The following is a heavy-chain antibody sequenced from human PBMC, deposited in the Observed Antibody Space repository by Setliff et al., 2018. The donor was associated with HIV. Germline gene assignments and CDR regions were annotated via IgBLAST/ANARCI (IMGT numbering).Heavy chain of an antibody. CDR3: TRVQGSNNWPNWFDP. V-gene: IGHV4-31*02. Sequence: SETLSLTCTVSGGSISSGGYYWSWIRQHPGKGLEWIGYIYYSGSTYYNPSLKSRVTISVDTSKNQFSLDLSSVTAADTAIYYCTRVQGSNNWPNWFDPWGQGTLVTVSS. D-gene: IGHD1-1*01. CDR1: GGSISSGGYY. CDR2: IYYSGST. J-gene: IGHJ5*02.